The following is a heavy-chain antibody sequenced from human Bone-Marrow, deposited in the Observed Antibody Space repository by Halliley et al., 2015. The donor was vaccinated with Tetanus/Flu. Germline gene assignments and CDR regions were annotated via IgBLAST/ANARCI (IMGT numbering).Heavy chain of an antibody. CDR2: IDPSDSYT. V-gene: IGHV5-10-1*01. CDR3: ARRPPITVAGRFHAFEV. Sequence: QLVQSGAVVKKPGESLRISCKGSGYSFPSYWITWVRQKPGKGLEWMGRIDPSDSYTSYSPSLQGHVTISADKSTSTAYLQWSSLQASDTAIYFCARRPPITVAGRFHAFEVWGQGTMVTVSS. CDR1: GYSFPSYW. J-gene: IGHJ3*01. D-gene: IGHD6-19*01.